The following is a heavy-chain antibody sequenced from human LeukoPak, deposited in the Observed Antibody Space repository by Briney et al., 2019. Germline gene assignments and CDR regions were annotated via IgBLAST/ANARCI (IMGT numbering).Heavy chain of an antibody. J-gene: IGHJ4*02. V-gene: IGHV1-18*01. CDR1: GGTFSSYA. Sequence: ASVKVSCKDSGGTFSSYAISWVRQAPGQGLEWMGWISAYDGSTKYTEQLQGRVTMTTDTSTSRAYMELRSLRFDDTAAYFCARDRAPTTRGIDYWGQGTLVTVSS. CDR3: ARDRAPTTRGIDY. D-gene: IGHD4-17*01. CDR2: ISAYDGST.